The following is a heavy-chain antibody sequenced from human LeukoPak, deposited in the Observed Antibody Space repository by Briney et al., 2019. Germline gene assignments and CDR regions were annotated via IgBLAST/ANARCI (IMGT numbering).Heavy chain of an antibody. Sequence: ASVKVSCKASGYTFTSYDINWVRQAIGQGFEWMGWMNPNSGNTGYAQKFQGRVTMTRNTSISTAYMELSSLRSEDTAVYYCARVLRYFDWLLPFDYWGQGTLVTVSS. D-gene: IGHD3-9*01. CDR3: ARVLRYFDWLLPFDY. CDR2: MNPNSGNT. CDR1: GYTFTSYD. J-gene: IGHJ4*02. V-gene: IGHV1-8*01.